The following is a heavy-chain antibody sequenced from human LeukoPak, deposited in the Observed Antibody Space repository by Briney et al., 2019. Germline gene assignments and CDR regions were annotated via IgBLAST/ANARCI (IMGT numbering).Heavy chain of an antibody. CDR1: GGSISSYY. CDR2: IKQDGSEK. Sequence: PSETLSLTCTVSGGSISSYYWSWVRQAPGKGLEWVANIKQDGSEKYYVDSVKGRFTISRDNAKNSLYLQMNSLRAEDTAVYYCARRQYDFWSGYYKPSVPNWFDPWGQGTLVTVSS. D-gene: IGHD3-3*01. CDR3: ARRQYDFWSGYYKPSVPNWFDP. V-gene: IGHV3-7*01. J-gene: IGHJ5*02.